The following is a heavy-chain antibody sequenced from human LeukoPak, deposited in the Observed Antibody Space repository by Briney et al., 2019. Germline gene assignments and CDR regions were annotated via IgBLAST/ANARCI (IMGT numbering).Heavy chain of an antibody. D-gene: IGHD3-22*01. CDR3: ARDHAKYYYDSSGYFP. CDR1: GFTFSSYW. J-gene: IGHJ5*02. Sequence: GGSLRLSCAASGFTFSSYWMSWVRQAPGKGLEWVANIKQDGSEKYYVDSVKGRFTISRDNAKNSLYLQMNSLRAEDTAVYYCARDHAKYYYDSSGYFPWGQGTLVTVSS. CDR2: IKQDGSEK. V-gene: IGHV3-7*01.